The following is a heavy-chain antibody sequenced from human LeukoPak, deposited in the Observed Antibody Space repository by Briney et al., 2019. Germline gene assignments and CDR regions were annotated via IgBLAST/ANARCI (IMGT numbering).Heavy chain of an antibody. CDR1: GFTFSSYS. J-gene: IGHJ3*02. D-gene: IGHD4-17*01. CDR2: ISSSSSYI. Sequence: GGSLRLSCAASGFTFSSYSMNWVRQAPGKGLEWVSSISSSSSYIYYADSVKGRFTISRDDAKNSLYLQMNSLRAEDTAVYYCARAVYGFDAFDIWGQGTMVTVSS. V-gene: IGHV3-21*01. CDR3: ARAVYGFDAFDI.